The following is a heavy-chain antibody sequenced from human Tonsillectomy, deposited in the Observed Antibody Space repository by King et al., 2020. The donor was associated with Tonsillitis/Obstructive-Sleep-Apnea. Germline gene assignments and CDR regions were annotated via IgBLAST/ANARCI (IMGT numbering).Heavy chain of an antibody. V-gene: IGHV4-59*08. CDR3: ASAANGGDFWSGYYAHYGMDV. CDR2: IYYSGST. D-gene: IGHD3-3*01. Sequence: QVQLQESGPGLVKPSETLSLTCTVSGGSISSYYWSWIRQPPGKGLEWIGYIYYSGSTNYNPSLKSRVTISVDTSKNQFSLKLSSVTAADTAVYYCASAANGGDFWSGYYAHYGMDVWGQGTTVTVSS. CDR1: GGSISSYY. J-gene: IGHJ6*02.